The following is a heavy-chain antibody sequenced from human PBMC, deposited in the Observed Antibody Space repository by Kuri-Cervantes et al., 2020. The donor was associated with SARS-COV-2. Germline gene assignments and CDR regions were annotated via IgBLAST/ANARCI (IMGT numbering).Heavy chain of an antibody. J-gene: IGHJ6*03. V-gene: IGHV1-46*01. CDR3: ARGRGVTTFYYYYYMDV. CDR2: INPSGGST. D-gene: IGHD4-17*01. CDR1: GYTFTSQY. Sequence: ASVKVSCKASGYTFTSQYLHWVRQAPGQGLEWMGIINPSGGSTSYAQKFQGRVTMTRDTSKNQFSLKLSSVTAADTAVYYCARGRGVTTFYYYYYMDVWGKGTTVTVSS.